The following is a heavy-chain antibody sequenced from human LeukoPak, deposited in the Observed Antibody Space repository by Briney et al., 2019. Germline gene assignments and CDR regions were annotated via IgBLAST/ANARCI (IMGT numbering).Heavy chain of an antibody. CDR3: ARVATAVAGTDFDY. CDR2: MNPNSGNT. D-gene: IGHD6-19*01. CDR1: GYTFTSYD. J-gene: IGHJ4*02. Sequence: VASVKVSCKPSGYTFTSYDINWVRQATGQGLEWMGWMNPNSGNTGYAQKFQGRVTVTRNTSITTAYMELSSLRSEDTAVYYCARVATAVAGTDFDYWGQGTLVTVSS. V-gene: IGHV1-8*01.